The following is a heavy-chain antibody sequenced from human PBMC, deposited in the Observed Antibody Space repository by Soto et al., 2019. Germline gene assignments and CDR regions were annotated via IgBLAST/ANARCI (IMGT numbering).Heavy chain of an antibody. CDR1: GGSISSYY. CDR2: IYYSGST. CDR3: ARVYDILTGYAYFDY. J-gene: IGHJ4*02. D-gene: IGHD3-9*01. Sequence: SETLSLTCTVSGGSISSYYWSWIRQPPGKGLEWIGYIYYSGSTNYNPSLKSRVTISVDTSKNQFSLKLSSVTAADTAVYYCARVYDILTGYAYFDYWAQGTLVTVSS. V-gene: IGHV4-59*01.